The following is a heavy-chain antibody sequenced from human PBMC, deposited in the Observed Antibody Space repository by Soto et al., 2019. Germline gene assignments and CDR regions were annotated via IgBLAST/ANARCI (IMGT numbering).Heavy chain of an antibody. CDR3: AKGTAARLVDF. CDR2: INSGGTT. V-gene: IGHV3-23*01. D-gene: IGHD6-6*01. J-gene: IGHJ4*02. CDR1: GFTFSTYT. Sequence: EVQLLESGGGLVEPGGSLRLSCAASGFTFSTYTMSWVRQAPGKGLEWVSVINSGGTTYYADSVKGRFTISRDNSKNTLYLQMNSLIAEDTAVYYCAKGTAARLVDFWGQGTLVSVSS.